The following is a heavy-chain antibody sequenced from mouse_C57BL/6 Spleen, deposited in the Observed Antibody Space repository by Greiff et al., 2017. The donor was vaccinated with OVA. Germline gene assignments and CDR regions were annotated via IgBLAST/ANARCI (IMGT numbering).Heavy chain of an antibody. CDR3: ARGTTVVATDWYFDV. CDR2: ISSGSSTI. D-gene: IGHD1-1*01. CDR1: GFTFSDYG. Sequence: EVKVVESGGGLVKPGGSLKLSCAASGFTFSDYGMHWVRQAPEKGLEWVAYISSGSSTIYYADTVKGRFTISRDNAKNTLFLQRTSLRSEDTAMYYGARGTTVVATDWYFDVWGTGTTVTVSS. V-gene: IGHV5-17*01. J-gene: IGHJ1*03.